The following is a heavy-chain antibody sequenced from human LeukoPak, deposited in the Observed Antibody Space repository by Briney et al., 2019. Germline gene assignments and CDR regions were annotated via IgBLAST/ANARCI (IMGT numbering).Heavy chain of an antibody. CDR3: ARHSRDGYIDFDN. J-gene: IGHJ4*02. V-gene: IGHV4-59*08. CDR2: IYYSGST. CDR1: GGSISSYY. D-gene: IGHD5-24*01. Sequence: SETLSLTCTVSGGSISSYYWSWIRQPPGKGLEWIGNIYYSGSTNYNPSLKSRVTISVDTSKNQCSLKLSSVTAADTAVYYCARHSRDGYIDFDNWGQGTLVTVSS.